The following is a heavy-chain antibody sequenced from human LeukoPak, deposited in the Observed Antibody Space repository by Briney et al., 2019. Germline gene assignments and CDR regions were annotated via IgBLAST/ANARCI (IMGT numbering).Heavy chain of an antibody. D-gene: IGHD2-2*01. CDR3: ARAMPTLDAFDI. CDR2: INPSGGST. V-gene: IGHV1-46*01. CDR1: GDTFTSYY. J-gene: IGHJ3*02. Sequence: ASVKVSCKASGDTFTSYYIHWVRQAPGQGLEWMGIINPSGGSTSYAQKFQGRVTMTRDMSTSTVYMELSSLRSEDTAVYYCARAMPTLDAFDIWGQGTMVTVSS.